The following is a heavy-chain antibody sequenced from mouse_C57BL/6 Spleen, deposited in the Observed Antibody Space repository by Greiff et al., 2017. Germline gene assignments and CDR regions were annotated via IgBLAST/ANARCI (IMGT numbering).Heavy chain of an antibody. V-gene: IGHV5-6*01. CDR2: ISSGGSYT. CDR1: GFTFSSYG. J-gene: IGHJ4*01. Sequence: EVQLVESGGDLVKPGGSLQLSCAASGFTFSSYGMSWVRQTPDKRLEWVATISSGGSYTYYPDSMKGRFTISRDNAKNTLYLQMSTLKSEDTAMYYCASHYYGFFAMDYWGQGTSVTVSS. CDR3: ASHYYGFFAMDY. D-gene: IGHD1-1*01.